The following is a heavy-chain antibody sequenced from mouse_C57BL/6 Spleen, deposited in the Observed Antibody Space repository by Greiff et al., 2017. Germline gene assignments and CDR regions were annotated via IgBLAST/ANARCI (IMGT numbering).Heavy chain of an antibody. Sequence: QVQLQQPGAELVKPGASVKLFCKASGYTFTSYWMQWVKQRPGQVLEWIGEIDPSDSYTNYNQKFKGKATLTVDTSSSTAYMQLSSLTSEDSAVYYCARDYYAMDYWGQGTSVTVSS. CDR1: GYTFTSYW. CDR2: IDPSDSYT. V-gene: IGHV1-50*01. J-gene: IGHJ4*01. CDR3: ARDYYAMDY.